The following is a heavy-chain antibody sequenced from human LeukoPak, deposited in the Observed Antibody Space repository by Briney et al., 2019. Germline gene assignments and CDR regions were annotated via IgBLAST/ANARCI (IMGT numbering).Heavy chain of an antibody. V-gene: IGHV1-8*01. CDR1: GYTFTSYD. CDR2: MNPNSGNT. Sequence: ASVKVSCKASGYTFTSYDINWVRQATGQGLEWMGWMNPNSGNTGYAQKFQGRVTMTRNTSISTAYMELSSLRSEDTAVYYCARRRMVRGVKGYWFDPWGQGTLVTVSS. D-gene: IGHD3-10*01. CDR3: ARRRMVRGVKGYWFDP. J-gene: IGHJ5*02.